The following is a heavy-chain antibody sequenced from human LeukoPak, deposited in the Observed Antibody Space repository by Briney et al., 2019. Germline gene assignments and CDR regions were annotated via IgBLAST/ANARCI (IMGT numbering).Heavy chain of an antibody. V-gene: IGHV3-30*18. Sequence: PGGSLRLSCAASGFTFSSYGMHWVRQAPGKGLEWVAVISYDGSNKYYADSVKGRFTISRDNSKNTLYLQMNSLRAEDTAVYYCAKVGTGNQYGSGDFDYWGQGTLVTVSS. CDR3: AKVGTGNQYGSGDFDY. J-gene: IGHJ4*02. CDR1: GFTFSSYG. D-gene: IGHD3-10*01. CDR2: ISYDGSNK.